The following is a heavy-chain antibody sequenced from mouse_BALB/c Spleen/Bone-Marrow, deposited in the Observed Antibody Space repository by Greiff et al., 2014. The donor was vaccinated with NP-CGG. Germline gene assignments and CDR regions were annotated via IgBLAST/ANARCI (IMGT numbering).Heavy chain of an antibody. CDR1: GFDFSRYW. CDR3: ARLGYYGGFAY. V-gene: IGHV4-1*02. D-gene: IGHD2-3*01. CDR2: IDPDSTTI. J-gene: IGHJ3*01. Sequence: EVMLVESGGGLVQPGGSLKLSCAASGFDFSRYWVGWVRQAPGQGLGWIGVIDPDSTTINYTPSLKYKFIISRDNAKNTLFLQMSNVRSEDTALYYCARLGYYGGFAYWGQGTLVTVSA.